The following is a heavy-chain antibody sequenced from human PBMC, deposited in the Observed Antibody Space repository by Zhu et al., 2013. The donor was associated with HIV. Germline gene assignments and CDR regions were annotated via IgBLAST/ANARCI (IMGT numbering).Heavy chain of an antibody. CDR2: INHIGST. CDR3: ARCRYYDTTNYYFAMDV. V-gene: IGHV4-34*01. D-gene: IGHD3-22*01. CDR1: GGSFSGYY. Sequence: QVQLQQWGAGLLKPSETLSLTCAVYGGSFSGYYWTWIRQPPGKGLEWIGEINHIGSTNYNPSLKSRVTISVDTSKNQFSLKLSSVTAADTAIYYCARCRYYDTTNYYFAMDVWGQGPRVTGLL. J-gene: IGHJ6*02.